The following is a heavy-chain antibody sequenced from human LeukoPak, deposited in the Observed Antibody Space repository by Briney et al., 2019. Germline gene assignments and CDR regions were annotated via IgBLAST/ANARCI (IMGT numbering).Heavy chain of an antibody. Sequence: ASVKVYCKASGYTFTSNGISWVRHAPGQGLEWMGWISAYNGNTNYAQKVQGRVTMTADASTSTAYMELRSLRSDDTAVYYCARETTVTNNWFDPWGQGTLVTVSS. CDR3: ARETTVTNNWFDP. CDR2: ISAYNGNT. D-gene: IGHD4-11*01. V-gene: IGHV1-18*01. CDR1: GYTFTSNG. J-gene: IGHJ5*02.